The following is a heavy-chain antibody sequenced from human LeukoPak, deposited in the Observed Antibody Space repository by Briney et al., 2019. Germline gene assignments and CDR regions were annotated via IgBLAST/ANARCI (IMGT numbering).Heavy chain of an antibody. V-gene: IGHV4-34*01. Sequence: PSETLSLTCAVYGGSFSGYYWSWIRQPPGKGLEWIGEINHSGSTNYNPSLKSRVTISVDTSKNQFSLKLSSVTAADTAVYYCARSETRYFASVWNWFDPWGQGTLVTVSS. CDR2: INHSGST. CDR3: ARSETRYFASVWNWFDP. J-gene: IGHJ5*02. D-gene: IGHD3-9*01. CDR1: GGSFSGYY.